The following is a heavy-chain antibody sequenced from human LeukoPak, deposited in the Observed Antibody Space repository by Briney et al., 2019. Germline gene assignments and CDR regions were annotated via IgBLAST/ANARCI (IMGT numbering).Heavy chain of an antibody. D-gene: IGHD5-12*01. J-gene: IGHJ6*04. CDR2: IIPIFGTA. Sequence: SVKVSCKASGGTFSSYAISWVRQAPGQGLEWMGGIIPIFGTANYAQKFQGRVTITADESTSTAYMELSSLRSEDTAVYYCARDLVEDIVASYRTYYGMDVWGKGTTVTASS. V-gene: IGHV1-69*01. CDR1: GGTFSSYA. CDR3: ARDLVEDIVASYRTYYGMDV.